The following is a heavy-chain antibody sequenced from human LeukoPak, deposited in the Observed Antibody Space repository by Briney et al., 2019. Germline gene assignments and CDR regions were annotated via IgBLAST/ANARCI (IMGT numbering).Heavy chain of an antibody. D-gene: IGHD5-12*01. CDR2: ISAYNGNT. Sequence: GASVKVSCKASGYTFTSYGVSWVRQAPGQGLEWMGWISAYNGNTNYAQKLQGRVTMTTDTSTSTAYMELRSLRSDDTAVYYCTRDPRGYSGYDRDYWGQGTLVTVSS. J-gene: IGHJ4*02. CDR1: GYTFTSYG. CDR3: TRDPRGYSGYDRDY. V-gene: IGHV1-18*01.